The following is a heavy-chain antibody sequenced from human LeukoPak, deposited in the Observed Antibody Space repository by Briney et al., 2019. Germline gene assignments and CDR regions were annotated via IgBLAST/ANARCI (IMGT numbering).Heavy chain of an antibody. J-gene: IGHJ4*02. CDR3: TRDGIFDY. CDR1: GFTFSTYS. V-gene: IGHV3-21*01. CDR2: IRSGSTYI. Sequence: PGGSLGLSCAASGFTFSTYSMHWVRQAPGKGLEWVSSIRSGSTYINYADSVKGRFTISRDDAKNSLYLQMNSLRAEDTAVYYCTRDGIFDYWGQGTLVTVSS.